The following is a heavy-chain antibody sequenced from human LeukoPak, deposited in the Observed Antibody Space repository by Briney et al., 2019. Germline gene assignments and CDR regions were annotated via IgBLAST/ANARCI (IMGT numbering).Heavy chain of an antibody. D-gene: IGHD5-24*01. V-gene: IGHV1-69*02. J-gene: IGHJ4*02. CDR3: ARGSKEGATMDFSFDY. CDR1: GGTFSSYT. CDR2: IIPILGIA. Sequence: SVKVSCKXSGGTFSSYTISWVRQAPGQGLERMGWIIPILGIANYAQKFQGRVTITADKSTSTAYMELSSLRSEDTAVYYCARGSKEGATMDFSFDYWGQGTLVTVSS.